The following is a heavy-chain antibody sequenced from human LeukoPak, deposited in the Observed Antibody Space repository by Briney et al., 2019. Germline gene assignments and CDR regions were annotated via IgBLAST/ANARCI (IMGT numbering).Heavy chain of an antibody. CDR2: IYPNSGGT. CDR1: GWTFTGYY. J-gene: IGHJ4*02. Sequence: SVKVPCKDCGWTFTGYYMQWVRQAAGRGVEGVGWIYPNSGGTNYAQKLQGRVTMTRDTSISTAYMEVSRLRSDDTAVYCCAREELTRWGYWGQGTLVTVSS. D-gene: IGHD3-10*01. V-gene: IGHV1-2*02. CDR3: AREELTRWGY.